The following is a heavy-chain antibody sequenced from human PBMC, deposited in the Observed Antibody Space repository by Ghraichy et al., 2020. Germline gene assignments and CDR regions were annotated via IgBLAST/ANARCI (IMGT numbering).Heavy chain of an antibody. J-gene: IGHJ4*02. V-gene: IGHV4-34*01. CDR1: GGSFSGYY. Sequence: SETLSLTCAVYGGSFSGYYWSWIRQPPGKGLEWIGEINHSGSTNYNPSLKRRVTISVDTSKNQFSLKLSSVTAADTAVYYCARGARIAAALYYWGQGTLVTVSS. CDR2: INHSGST. CDR3: ARGARIAAALYY. D-gene: IGHD6-13*01.